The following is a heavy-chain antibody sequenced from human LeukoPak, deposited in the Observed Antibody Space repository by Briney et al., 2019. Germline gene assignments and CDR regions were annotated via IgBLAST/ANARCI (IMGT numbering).Heavy chain of an antibody. V-gene: IGHV1-18*01. CDR3: ARETYSNILTGTDY. J-gene: IGHJ4*02. Sequence: GPSVKVSCKASGYTFTTYGLSWVRQAPGQGLEWLGWISTYDDNIKYAQSLQGRLTLTIDTSTSTAYMELRSLTSDDTAVYYCARETYSNILTGTDYWGPGTLVTVSS. CDR2: ISTYDDNI. CDR1: GYTFTTYG. D-gene: IGHD3-9*01.